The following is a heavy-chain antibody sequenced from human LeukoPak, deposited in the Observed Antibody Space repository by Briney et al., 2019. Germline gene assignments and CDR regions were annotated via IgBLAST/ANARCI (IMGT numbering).Heavy chain of an antibody. J-gene: IGHJ4*02. D-gene: IGHD2-2*01. V-gene: IGHV1-46*01. Sequence: GSSVTVSCKASGYTLTSYYMDWVRQAPGQGLEWVGIINPSGGSTSHARKFQGRVTMTRDTYTSTVYMELSSLRSEDTAVYYCARDRLPATAGYWGQGTLVTVSS. CDR2: INPSGGST. CDR3: ARDRLPATAGY. CDR1: GYTLTSYY.